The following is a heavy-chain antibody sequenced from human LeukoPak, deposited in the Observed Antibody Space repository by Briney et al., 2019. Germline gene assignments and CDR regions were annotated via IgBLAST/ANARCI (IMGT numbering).Heavy chain of an antibody. V-gene: IGHV4-39*01. J-gene: IGHJ4*02. Sequence: SETLSLTCTVSGGSISSSSYYWGWIRQPPGKGLEWIGSIYYSGSTYYNPSLKSRVTISVDTSKNQFSLKLSSVTAADTAVYYCAGRGRLRYFDWSHYFDYWGQGTLVTVSS. CDR3: AGRGRLRYFDWSHYFDY. CDR2: IYYSGST. CDR1: GGSISSSSYY. D-gene: IGHD3-9*01.